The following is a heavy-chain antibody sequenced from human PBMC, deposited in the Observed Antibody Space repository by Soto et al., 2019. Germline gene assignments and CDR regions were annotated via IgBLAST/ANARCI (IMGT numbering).Heavy chain of an antibody. CDR1: GFTVSSNY. J-gene: IGHJ4*02. D-gene: IGHD4-17*01. CDR3: ARDDYGHYYFDY. V-gene: IGHV3-66*01. CDR2: IYSGGST. Sequence: EVQLVESGGGLVQPGGSLRLSCAASGFTVSSNYMSWVRQAPGKGLEWVSVIYSGGSTYYADSVKGRFTISRDNSKNTLYLQMNSLRAEDTAVYYCARDDYGHYYFDYWGQGTLVTVSS.